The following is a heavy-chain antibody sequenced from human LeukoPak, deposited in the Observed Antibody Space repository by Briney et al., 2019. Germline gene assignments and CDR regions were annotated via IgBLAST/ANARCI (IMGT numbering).Heavy chain of an antibody. D-gene: IGHD6-19*01. CDR1: GYTFISYD. Sequence: AASVTVSCKASGYTFISYDLNWVRQVPGQGLEWMGWMNPNTGNTGYAQKFQGRVTITRNTSISTAFMELSSLRSEDTAVYYCARRAVGNSYYYSMDVWGKGTTVTVSS. CDR2: MNPNTGNT. V-gene: IGHV1-8*01. CDR3: ARRAVGNSYYYSMDV. J-gene: IGHJ6*03.